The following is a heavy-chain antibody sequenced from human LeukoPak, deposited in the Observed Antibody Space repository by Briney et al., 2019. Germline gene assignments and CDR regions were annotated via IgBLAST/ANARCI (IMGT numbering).Heavy chain of an antibody. J-gene: IGHJ3*02. CDR2: ISSISSYI. Sequence: GGSLRLSCAASGFTFSSYSMNWVRQAPGKGVEWGSSISSISSYIYYADSVKGRFTISRDNAKNSLYLQMNSLRAADTAVYYCARDQALDAFDIWGRGTMVTVSS. CDR1: GFTFSSYS. V-gene: IGHV3-21*01. CDR3: ARDQALDAFDI.